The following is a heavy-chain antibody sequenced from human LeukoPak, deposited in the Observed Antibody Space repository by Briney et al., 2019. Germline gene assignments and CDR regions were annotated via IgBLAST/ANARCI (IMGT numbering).Heavy chain of an antibody. CDR2: ISGSGGST. CDR3: ATDRAWGGFDN. Sequence: GGSLRLSCAASGFTLSSYAMSWVRQAPGKGLEWVSAISGSGGSTYYADSVKGRFTVSRDNAKNTLDLQMSSLRVEDTAVYYCATDRAWGGFDNWGQGTLVTVSS. CDR1: GFTLSSYA. D-gene: IGHD3-16*01. V-gene: IGHV3-23*01. J-gene: IGHJ4*02.